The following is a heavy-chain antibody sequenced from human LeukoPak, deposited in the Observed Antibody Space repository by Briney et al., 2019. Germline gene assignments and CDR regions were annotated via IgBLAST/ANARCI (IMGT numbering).Heavy chain of an antibody. CDR1: GFTSSIYG. J-gene: IGHJ5*02. CDR2: ITGNGDST. CDR3: AGRLTGASPFDP. Sequence: GGSLRLSCAASGFTSSIYGLHWDRHTPGKGLEYVSSITGNGDSTYYASSVKGKFTISRDNSKNTMYLQMGSLRDEDMAIYYCAGRLTGASPFDPWGRGTLVTVSS. V-gene: IGHV3-64*01. D-gene: IGHD1-20*01.